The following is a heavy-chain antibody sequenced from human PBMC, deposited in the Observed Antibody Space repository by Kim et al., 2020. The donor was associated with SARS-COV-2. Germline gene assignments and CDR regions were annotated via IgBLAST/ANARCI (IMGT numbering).Heavy chain of an antibody. CDR3: KRVGRWDLLPFDY. J-gene: IGHJ4*02. D-gene: IGHD1-26*01. V-gene: IGHV3-20*03. Sequence: YTEFGKGRYTISRDKAKNSLSLQMNRLGAGDTALYYCKRVGRWDLLPFDYWGQGTLVTVSS.